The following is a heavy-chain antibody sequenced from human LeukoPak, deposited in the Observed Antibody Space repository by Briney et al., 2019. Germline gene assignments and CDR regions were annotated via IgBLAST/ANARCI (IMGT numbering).Heavy chain of an antibody. V-gene: IGHV3-30*04. J-gene: IGHJ5*02. CDR3: ARDQMSDGTWFDP. D-gene: IGHD1-26*01. CDR1: GFTFSSYA. Sequence: GGSLRLSCAASGFTFSSYAMHWVRQAPGKGLEWVAVISYDGSNKYYADSVKGRFTISRDNSKNTLYLQMNSLRAEDTAVYYCARDQMSDGTWFDPWGQGTLVTVSS. CDR2: ISYDGSNK.